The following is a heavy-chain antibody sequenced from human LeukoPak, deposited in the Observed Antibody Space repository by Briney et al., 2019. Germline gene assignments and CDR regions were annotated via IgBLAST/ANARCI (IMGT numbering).Heavy chain of an antibody. V-gene: IGHV3-30-3*01. J-gene: IGHJ4*02. CDR3: ATLHYFDY. CDR1: GFTFSSYA. CDR2: ISYDGSNK. Sequence: GGSLRLSCAASGFTFSSYAMHWVRQAPGKGLEWVAVISYDGSNKYYADSVKGRFTISRDNSKNTLYLQMNSLRAEDTAVYYCATLHYFDYWGQGTLVTVPS.